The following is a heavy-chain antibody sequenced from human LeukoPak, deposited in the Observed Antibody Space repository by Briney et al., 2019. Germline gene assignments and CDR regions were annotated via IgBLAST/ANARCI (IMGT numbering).Heavy chain of an antibody. D-gene: IGHD3-10*01. J-gene: IGHJ3*02. V-gene: IGHV3-33*01. CDR2: IWYDGSNK. Sequence: GGSLRLSCAASGFTSSSYGMHWVRQAPGKGLEWVAVIWYDGSNKYYADSVKGRFTISRDNSKNTLYLQMNSLRAEDTAVYYCAREELLWFGESQNAFDIWGQGTMVTVSS. CDR3: AREELLWFGESQNAFDI. CDR1: GFTSSSYG.